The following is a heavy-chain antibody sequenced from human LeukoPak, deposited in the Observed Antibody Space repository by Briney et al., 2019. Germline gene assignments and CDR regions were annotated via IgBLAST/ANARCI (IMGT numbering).Heavy chain of an antibody. D-gene: IGHD3-3*01. CDR1: GYTFTSYA. V-gene: IGHV7-4-1*02. CDR2: INTNTGNP. J-gene: IGHJ4*02. Sequence: ASVKVSCKSSGYTFTSYAMNWVRQAPGQGLEWMGWINTNTGNPTYAQGFTGRFVFSLDTSVSTAYLQISSLKAEDTAVYYCARLEGDHENYDFWSGYPNWGQGTLVTVSS. CDR3: ARLEGDHENYDFWSGYPN.